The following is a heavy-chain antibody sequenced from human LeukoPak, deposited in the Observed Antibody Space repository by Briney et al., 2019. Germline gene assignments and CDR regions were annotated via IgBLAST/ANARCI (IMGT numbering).Heavy chain of an antibody. Sequence: GGSLRLSCAASGFTFSSYSMNWVRQAPGEGLEWVSSISSSSSYIYYADSVKGRFTISRDNAKNSLFLQMNSLRAEDTAVYYCARSYCGGDCYSDFDYWGQGTLVTVSS. J-gene: IGHJ4*02. V-gene: IGHV3-21*01. CDR1: GFTFSSYS. D-gene: IGHD2-21*02. CDR3: ARSYCGGDCYSDFDY. CDR2: ISSSSSYI.